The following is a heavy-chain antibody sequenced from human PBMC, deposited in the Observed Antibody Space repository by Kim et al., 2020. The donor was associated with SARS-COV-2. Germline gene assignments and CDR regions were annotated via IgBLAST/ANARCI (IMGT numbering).Heavy chain of an antibody. CDR3: AKVAFVNFEAPVDY. CDR2: MSGSGRSI. J-gene: IGHJ4*02. CDR1: GFNFSIYA. D-gene: IGHD3-10*01. Sequence: GGSLRLSCAASGFNFSIYALTWVRQAPGKGLEWVSAMSGSGRSIYYADSVKGRFTISRDNSKNTLFLQMDRLRAEDTALYYCAKVAFVNFEAPVDYWGQGTLVTVSS. V-gene: IGHV3-23*01.